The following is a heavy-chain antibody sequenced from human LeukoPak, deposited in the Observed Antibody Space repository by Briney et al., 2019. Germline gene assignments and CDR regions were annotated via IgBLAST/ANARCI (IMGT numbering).Heavy chain of an antibody. CDR1: GYTFTSYG. CDR3: ASCSRGSSGSYWHDAFDI. CDR2: ISAYNGNT. D-gene: IGHD1-26*01. V-gene: IGHV1-18*01. J-gene: IGHJ3*02. Sequence: ASVKVSCTASGYTFTSYGISWVRQAPGQGLEWMGWISAYNGNTNYAQKLQGRVTMTTDTSTSTAYMELRSLRSDDTAVYYCASCSRGSSGSYWHDAFDIWGQGTMVTVSS.